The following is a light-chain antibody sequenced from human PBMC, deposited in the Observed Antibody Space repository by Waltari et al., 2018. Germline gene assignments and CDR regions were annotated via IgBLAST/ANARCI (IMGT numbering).Light chain of an antibody. V-gene: IGKV1-5*03. CDR3: QQYSSYPTWT. CDR2: KAS. J-gene: IGKJ1*01. CDR1: QSISSG. Sequence: DIQMTQSPSTLSASVGDRVTITCRASQSISSGLAWYKQKPGKAPKLLIYKASNLESGGPSRFSGSGSGTEFALTISSLQPDDFATYYCQQYSSYPTWTFGQGTKVEIK.